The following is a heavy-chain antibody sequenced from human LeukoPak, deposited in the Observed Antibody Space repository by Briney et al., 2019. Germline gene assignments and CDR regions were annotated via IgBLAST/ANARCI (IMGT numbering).Heavy chain of an antibody. Sequence: SETLSLTCTVSGGSISSSGYYWGWIRQPPGKGLKWIGSIYYSGSTYYNPSLKSRVTISVDTSKNQFSLRLSSATAADTAVYYCARPLGPGAFDIWGQGTMVTVSS. J-gene: IGHJ3*02. CDR1: GGSISSSGYY. V-gene: IGHV4-39*01. CDR2: IYYSGST. CDR3: ARPLGPGAFDI. D-gene: IGHD7-27*01.